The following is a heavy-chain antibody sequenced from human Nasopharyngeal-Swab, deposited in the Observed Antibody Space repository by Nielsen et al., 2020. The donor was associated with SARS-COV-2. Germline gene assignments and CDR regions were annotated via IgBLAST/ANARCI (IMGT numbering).Heavy chain of an antibody. CDR3: AREGLITMIVVEPFDY. D-gene: IGHD3-22*01. V-gene: IGHV4-34*01. J-gene: IGHJ4*02. CDR1: GGSFSGYY. CDR2: IYHSGST. Sequence: SETLSLTCAVYGGSFSGYYWSWIRQPPGKGLEWIGSIYHSGSTYYNPSLKSRVTISVDTSKNQFSLKLSSVTAADTAVYYCAREGLITMIVVEPFDYWGQGTLVTVSS.